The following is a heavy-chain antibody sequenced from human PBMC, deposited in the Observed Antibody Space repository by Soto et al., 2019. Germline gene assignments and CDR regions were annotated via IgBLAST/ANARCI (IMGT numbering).Heavy chain of an antibody. CDR1: GGTFSSYA. J-gene: IGHJ5*02. CDR2: IIPIFGTA. CDR3: AEGGYCSGGSCYLGRDWFDP. V-gene: IGHV1-69*01. Sequence: QVQLVQSGAEVKKPGSSVKVSCKASGGTFSSYAISWVRQAPGQGLEWMGGIIPIFGTANYAQQVQGRVTITADESTSTAYMELSSLRSEDTAVYYWAEGGYCSGGSCYLGRDWFDPWGQGTLVTVSS. D-gene: IGHD2-15*01.